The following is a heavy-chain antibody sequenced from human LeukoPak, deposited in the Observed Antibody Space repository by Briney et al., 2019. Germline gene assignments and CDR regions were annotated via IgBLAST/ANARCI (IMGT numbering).Heavy chain of an antibody. CDR2: ISPYNGNT. V-gene: IGHV1-18*01. CDR3: ARAGSGSGWYFDY. Sequence: ASVKVSCKASGYYFTSVGITWVRRAPRQGLEWMGWISPYNGNTRYAQKFQGRVAMSTDTSTTTAYMELRGLRFNDTAVYYCARAGSGSGWYFDYWGQGTPVTVSS. CDR1: GYYFTSVG. D-gene: IGHD6-19*01. J-gene: IGHJ4*02.